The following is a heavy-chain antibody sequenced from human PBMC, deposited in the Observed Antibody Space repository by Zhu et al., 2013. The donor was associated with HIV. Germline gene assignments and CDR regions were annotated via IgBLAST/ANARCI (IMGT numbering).Heavy chain of an antibody. V-gene: IGHV1-2*02. CDR1: GYIFTNYG. J-gene: IGHJ4*02. Sequence: QDQLVQSGPEVKKPGASVKVSCKASGYIFTNYGIAWVRQAPGQGLEWMGWINPNSGGTIYAQKFQGRVTMTRDTSSTTAYMELSRLRSDDTAMYYCAREEGHFRDPASFDYWGQGTLVTVSS. CDR2: INPNSGGT. CDR3: AREEGHFRDPASFDY.